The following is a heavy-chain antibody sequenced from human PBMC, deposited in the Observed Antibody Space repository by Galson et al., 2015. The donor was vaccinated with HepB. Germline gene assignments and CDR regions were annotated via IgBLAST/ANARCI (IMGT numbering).Heavy chain of an antibody. CDR3: ATANIPGIAVAASEYFQH. J-gene: IGHJ1*01. Sequence: SVKVSCKVSGYTLTELSMHWVRQAPGKGLEWMGGFDPEDGETIYAQKFQGRVTMTEDTSTDTAYMELSSLRSEDTAVYYCATANIPGIAVAASEYFQHWGQGTLVTVSS. CDR2: FDPEDGET. D-gene: IGHD6-19*01. CDR1: GYTLTELS. V-gene: IGHV1-24*01.